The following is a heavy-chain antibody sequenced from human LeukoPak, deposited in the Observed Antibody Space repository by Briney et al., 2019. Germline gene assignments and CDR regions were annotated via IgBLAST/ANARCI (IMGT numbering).Heavy chain of an antibody. CDR2: INHRGST. D-gene: IGHD2-15*01. CDR1: GGSFSGYY. CDR3: ARGGCLRSGGSCYRYYFDY. V-gene: IGHV4-34*01. Sequence: PSEALSLTCAVYGGSFSGYYWGWIRQPPGKGLEWIGEINHRGSTNYNPSLKSRVTISVDTSKNQFSLKLSSVTAADTAVYYCARGGCLRSGGSCYRYYFDYWGQGTLVTVSS. J-gene: IGHJ4*02.